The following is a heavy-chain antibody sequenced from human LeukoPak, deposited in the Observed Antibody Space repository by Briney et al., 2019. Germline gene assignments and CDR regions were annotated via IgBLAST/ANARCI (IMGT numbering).Heavy chain of an antibody. CDR2: ISSNGDNT. Sequence: GGSLRLSRAASEFTFSSYSMHWVRQAPGKGLEYVSAISSNGDNTYYANSVKGRFTISRDNSKNTLFLQMASLRGEDTGVYYCARVPGDVWGKGTTVTVSS. CDR1: EFTFSSYS. J-gene: IGHJ6*04. V-gene: IGHV3-64*01. CDR3: ARVPGDV.